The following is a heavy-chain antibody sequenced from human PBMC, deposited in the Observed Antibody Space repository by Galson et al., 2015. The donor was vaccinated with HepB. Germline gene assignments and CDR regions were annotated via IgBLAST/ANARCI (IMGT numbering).Heavy chain of an antibody. V-gene: IGHV3-23*01. D-gene: IGHD6-19*01. CDR2: ISGSGGST. CDR3: ATLAGALYY. J-gene: IGHJ4*02. Sequence: SLRLSCAASGFTFDDYAMHWVRQAPGKGLEWVSAISGSGGSTYYADSVKGRFTISRDNSKNTLYLQMNSLRAEDTAVYYCATLAGALYYWGQGTLVTVSS. CDR1: GFTFDDYA.